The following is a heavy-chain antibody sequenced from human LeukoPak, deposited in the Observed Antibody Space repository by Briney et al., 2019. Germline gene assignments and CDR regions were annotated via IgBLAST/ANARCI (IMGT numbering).Heavy chain of an antibody. V-gene: IGHV3-15*01. CDR2: MKGNRDGGTS. CDR3: TTLSNDVLY. D-gene: IGHD4-11*01. CDR1: GFTFHNAW. J-gene: IGHJ4*02. Sequence: GGSLRLSCAASGFTFHNAWMTWVRQAPGKGLEWVGRMKGNRDGGTSDYAAPVKGRFTISRDDSKNTLYLHMNSLRAEDTAVYYCTTLSNDVLYWGQGTLVTVS.